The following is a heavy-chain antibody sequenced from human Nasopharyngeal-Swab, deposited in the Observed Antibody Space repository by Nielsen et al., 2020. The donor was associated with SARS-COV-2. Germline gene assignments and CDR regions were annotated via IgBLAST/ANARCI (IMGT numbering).Heavy chain of an antibody. V-gene: IGHV4-59*12. Sequence: SETLSLTCTVSGGSISGYYWSWIRQPPGKGLEWIGYIYYSGSTNYNPSLKSRVTISVDTSKNQFSLKLSSVTAADTAVYYCARGSNVDPVMVDTLPRYGMDVWGQGTTVTVSS. D-gene: IGHD5-18*01. CDR1: GGSISGYY. CDR3: ARGSNVDPVMVDTLPRYGMDV. J-gene: IGHJ6*02. CDR2: IYYSGST.